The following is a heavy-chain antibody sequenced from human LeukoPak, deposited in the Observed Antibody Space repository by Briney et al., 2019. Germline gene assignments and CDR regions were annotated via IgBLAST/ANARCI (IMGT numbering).Heavy chain of an antibody. CDR2: LYSGDGA. Sequence: PGGSLSLSCAASGFTVSSNYMSWVRQPPAQGLEWVSVLYSGDGAYYADSVKGRFSISRDNSKNTLYLQMNSLRAEDTAVYYCASGARRTSCLDYWGQGTLVTVSS. V-gene: IGHV3-53*01. J-gene: IGHJ4*02. CDR1: GFTVSSNY. D-gene: IGHD2-2*01. CDR3: ASGARRTSCLDY.